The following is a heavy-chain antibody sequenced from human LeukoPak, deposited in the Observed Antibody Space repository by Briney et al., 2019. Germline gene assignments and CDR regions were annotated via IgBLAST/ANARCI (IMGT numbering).Heavy chain of an antibody. D-gene: IGHD3-9*01. V-gene: IGHV3-7*05. CDR2: IKQDGSEK. J-gene: IGHJ4*02. CDR3: ASGHDWDY. CDR1: GFTFSRYW. Sequence: GGSLRLSCAASGFTFSRYWMSWVRQAPGKGLEWVANIKQDGSEKYYVDSVKGRFTISRDNAKNSLYLQMNSLRGEDTAVYYCASGHDWDYWGQGTLVTVSS.